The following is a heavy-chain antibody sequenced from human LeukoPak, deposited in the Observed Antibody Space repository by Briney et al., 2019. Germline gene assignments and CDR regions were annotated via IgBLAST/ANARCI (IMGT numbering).Heavy chain of an antibody. CDR3: ARVSQLPFDY. Sequence: ASVKVSCKASGGTFSSYAISWVRQAPGQGLEWMGGIIPIFGIANYAQKLQGRVTMTTDTSTSTAYMELRSLRSDDTAVYYCARVSQLPFDYWGQGTLVTVSS. D-gene: IGHD2-2*01. CDR1: GGTFSSYA. CDR2: IIPIFGIA. J-gene: IGHJ4*02. V-gene: IGHV1-69*10.